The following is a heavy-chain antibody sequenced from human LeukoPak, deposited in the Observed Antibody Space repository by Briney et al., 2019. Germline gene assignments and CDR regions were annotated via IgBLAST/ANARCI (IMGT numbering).Heavy chain of an antibody. Sequence: SVKVSCKASGYTFTGYYMHWVRQAPGQGLEWMGRIIPILGIANYAQKFQGRVTITADKSTSTAYMELGSLRSVDTAVYYCARAGLYYYDSSGYPFDYWGQGTLVTVSS. CDR1: GYTFTGYY. CDR3: ARAGLYYYDSSGYPFDY. CDR2: IIPILGIA. J-gene: IGHJ4*02. V-gene: IGHV1-69*04. D-gene: IGHD3-22*01.